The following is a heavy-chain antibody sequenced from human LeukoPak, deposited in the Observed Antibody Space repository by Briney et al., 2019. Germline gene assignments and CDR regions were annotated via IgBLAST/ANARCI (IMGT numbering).Heavy chain of an antibody. CDR1: VYPFTDQF. V-gene: IGHV1-2*02. D-gene: IGHD3-10*01. CDR3: ARGELLVDY. CDR2: INPNSGDT. Sequence: ASVNVSFKASVYPFTDQFINWVRQAPGRGLEWMGWINPNSGDTNYEQRFQGRVTMTRDTSISTAYVDLTRLASDDTAVYYCARGELLVDYWGQGTLVTVSS. J-gene: IGHJ4*02.